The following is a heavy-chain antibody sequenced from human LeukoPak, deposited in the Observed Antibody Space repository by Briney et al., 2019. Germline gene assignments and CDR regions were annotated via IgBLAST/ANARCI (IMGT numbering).Heavy chain of an antibody. CDR3: ARGREYYDILTGYYNGYYFDY. CDR2: ISAYNGST. J-gene: IGHJ4*02. D-gene: IGHD3-9*01. Sequence: ASVKVSCKASGYTFTSYGISWVRQAPGQGLEWMGWISAYNGSTSYAQKLQGRVTMTTDTSTSTAYMELRGLGSDDTAVYYCARGREYYDILTGYYNGYYFDYWGQGTLVTVSS. CDR1: GYTFTSYG. V-gene: IGHV1-18*01.